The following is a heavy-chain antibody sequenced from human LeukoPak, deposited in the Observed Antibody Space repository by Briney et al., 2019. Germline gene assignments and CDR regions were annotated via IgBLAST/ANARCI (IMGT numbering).Heavy chain of an antibody. CDR3: AKDHRSRYFDY. CDR2: ISYDGSNK. CDR1: GFTFSSYG. V-gene: IGHV3-30*18. J-gene: IGHJ4*02. Sequence: GGSLRLSCAASGFTFSSYGMHWVRQAPGKGLEWVAVISYDGSNKYYADSVKGRFTISRDNSKNTLYLQMNSLRAEDTAVYYCAKDHRSRYFDYWGQGTLVTVSP.